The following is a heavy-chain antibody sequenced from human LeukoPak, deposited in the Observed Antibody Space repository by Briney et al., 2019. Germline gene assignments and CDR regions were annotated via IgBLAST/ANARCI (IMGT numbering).Heavy chain of an antibody. V-gene: IGHV1-18*01. CDR2: ISPYNGNA. J-gene: IGHJ3*02. CDR1: GYTFTSYG. D-gene: IGHD3-9*01. CDR3: ARDPRSEYYDILTGYYLDI. Sequence: GASVKVSCKASGYTFTSYGISWVRQAPGQGLEWMGWISPYNGNANYAQKLQGRVTMTTDTSTSTAYMELRSLRSDDTAVYYCARDPRSEYYDILTGYYLDIWGQGTMVTVSS.